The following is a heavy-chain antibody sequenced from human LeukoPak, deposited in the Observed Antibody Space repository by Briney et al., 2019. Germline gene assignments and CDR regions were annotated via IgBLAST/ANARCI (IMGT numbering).Heavy chain of an antibody. CDR3: ARGKSRGSDIDY. CDR1: GYSTSTGYY. CDR2: IYHSGRT. V-gene: IGHV4-38-2*02. D-gene: IGHD1-26*01. Sequence: SETLSLTCTVSGYSTSTGYYWGWIRQPPGKGPKRIVCIYHSGRTYYNPSLKSRVTLSVDTSKNQFSLKLRSVTAADTALYYCARGKSRGSDIDYWGQGTLVTVSS. J-gene: IGHJ4*02.